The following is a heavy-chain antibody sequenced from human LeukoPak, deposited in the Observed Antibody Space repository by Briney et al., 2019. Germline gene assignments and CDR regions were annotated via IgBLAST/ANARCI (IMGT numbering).Heavy chain of an antibody. J-gene: IGHJ4*02. D-gene: IGHD6-19*01. V-gene: IGHV4-4*08. Sequence: PSETLSLTCTVSGGSISSYYWSWIRQPPGKGLEWIGYIYTSGSTNYNPSLKSRVTISVDTSKNQFSLKLSSVTAADTAVYYCAREQWLAFLPLFDYWGQGTLVTVSS. CDR3: AREQWLAFLPLFDY. CDR1: GGSISSYY. CDR2: IYTSGST.